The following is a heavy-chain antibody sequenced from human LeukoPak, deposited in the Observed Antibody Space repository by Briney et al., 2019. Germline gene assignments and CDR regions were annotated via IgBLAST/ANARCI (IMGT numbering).Heavy chain of an antibody. J-gene: IGHJ4*02. CDR1: GFTFSSYG. V-gene: IGHV3-33*01. Sequence: GGSLRLSCAASGFTFSSYGMHRVRQAPGKGLEWVAVIWYDGSNKYYADSVKGRFTISRDNSKNTLYLQMNSLRAEDTAVYYCARDWNFAYFDYWGQGTLVTVSS. CDR2: IWYDGSNK. CDR3: ARDWNFAYFDY. D-gene: IGHD1-7*01.